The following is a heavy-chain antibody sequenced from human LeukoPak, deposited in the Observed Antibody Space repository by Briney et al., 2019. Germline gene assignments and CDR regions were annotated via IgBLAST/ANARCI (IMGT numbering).Heavy chain of an antibody. V-gene: IGHV3-11*01. CDR2: ISSSGSTI. D-gene: IGHD4-23*01. J-gene: IGHJ3*02. Sequence: GGSLRLSCAASGFTFSDYYMSWIRQAPGKGLEWVSYISSSGSTIYYADSVKGRFTISRDNAKNSLYLQMNSLRAEDTAVYYCARYSKPPRVTWDAFDIWGQGTMVTVSS. CDR1: GFTFSDYY. CDR3: ARYSKPPRVTWDAFDI.